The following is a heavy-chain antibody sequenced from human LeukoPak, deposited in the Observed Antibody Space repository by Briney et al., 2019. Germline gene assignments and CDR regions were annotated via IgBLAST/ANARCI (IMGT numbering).Heavy chain of an antibody. V-gene: IGHV1-18*01. CDR2: ISAYNGNT. CDR1: GYTFTSYG. CDR3: AILGYSGYEPVDY. J-gene: IGHJ4*02. D-gene: IGHD5-12*01. Sequence: ASVKVSCKASGYTFTSYGISWVRQAPGQGLEWMGWISAYNGNTNYAQKLQGRVTMTTDTSTSTAYVELRSLRSDDTAVYYCAILGYSGYEPVDYWGQGTLVTVSS.